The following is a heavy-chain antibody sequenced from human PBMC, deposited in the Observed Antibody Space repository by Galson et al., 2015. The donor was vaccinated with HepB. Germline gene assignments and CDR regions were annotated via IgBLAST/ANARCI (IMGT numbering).Heavy chain of an antibody. CDR2: IIPIFGTA. Sequence: SVTVSCKASGGTFSSYAISWVRQAPGQGLEWMGGIIPIFGTANYAQKFQGRVTITADESTSTAYMELSSLRSEDTAVYYCARARDGYNWANFDYWGQETLVTVSS. J-gene: IGHJ4*02. V-gene: IGHV1-69*13. CDR1: GGTFSSYA. CDR3: ARARDGYNWANFDY. D-gene: IGHD5-24*01.